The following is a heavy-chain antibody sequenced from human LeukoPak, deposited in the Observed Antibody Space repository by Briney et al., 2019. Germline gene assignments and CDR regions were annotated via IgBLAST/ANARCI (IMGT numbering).Heavy chain of an antibody. CDR3: ARDVGASAPDAFDI. D-gene: IGHD1-26*01. J-gene: IGHJ3*02. V-gene: IGHV3-21*01. CDR1: GFTFNTYN. CDR2: ISSSSNYI. Sequence: GGSLRLSCAASGFTFNTYNMNWVRQAPGRGLEWVSSISSSSNYIYYADSVKGRFTISRDNAKNSLYLQMNSLRAEDTDVYYCARDVGASAPDAFDIWGQGTMVTVSS.